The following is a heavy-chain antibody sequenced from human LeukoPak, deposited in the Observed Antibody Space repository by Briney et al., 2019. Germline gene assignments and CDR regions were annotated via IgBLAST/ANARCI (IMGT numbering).Heavy chain of an antibody. CDR2: IYYTGST. D-gene: IGHD6-6*01. J-gene: IGHJ4*02. CDR1: GGSFSAYY. Sequence: PSETLSLTCTVSGGSFSAYYWTWFRQPPGKELEWIGYIYYTGSTNCNPSLKSRVTMSVDTSNYQFSLKLSSVTAADTAVYYCATIAGSSSYWGQGTLVAVSS. V-gene: IGHV4-59*08. CDR3: ATIAGSSSY.